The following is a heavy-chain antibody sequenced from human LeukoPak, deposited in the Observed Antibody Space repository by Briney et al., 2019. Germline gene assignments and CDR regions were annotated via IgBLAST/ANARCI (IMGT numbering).Heavy chain of an antibody. V-gene: IGHV3-53*01. D-gene: IGHD5-12*01. CDR3: ASGKYTGYDFGY. Sequence: GGSLRLSCAASGFTFSTYWMHWVRQAPGKGPVWVSVIYSGGSTSYADSVKGRFTISRDNSKNTLFLQMNSLRAEDTAVYYCASGKYTGYDFGYWGQGTLVTVSS. J-gene: IGHJ4*02. CDR1: GFTFSTYW. CDR2: IYSGGST.